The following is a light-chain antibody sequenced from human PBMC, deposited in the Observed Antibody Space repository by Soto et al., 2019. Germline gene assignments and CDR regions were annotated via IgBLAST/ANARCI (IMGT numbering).Light chain of an antibody. CDR3: QHSGTSAL. V-gene: IGKV3-20*01. J-gene: IGKJ3*01. CDR2: AS. Sequence: EIGLTQSPCTLSLSPGERATLACRASQSVSDSYLARYQQKPGQAPGLLIYASSRPTGIPDRFSGSGSGTDFTLTISRPEPEDFSVYYCQHSGTSALFGPGTKVDIK. CDR1: QSVSDSY.